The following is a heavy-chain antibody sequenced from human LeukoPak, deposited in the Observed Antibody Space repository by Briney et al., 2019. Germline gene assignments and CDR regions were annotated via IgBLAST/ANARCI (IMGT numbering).Heavy chain of an antibody. J-gene: IGHJ4*02. CDR1: GGSISSSSYY. V-gene: IGHV4-39*07. Sequence: SETLSLTCTVSGGSISSSSYYWGWIRQPPGKGLEWIGSIYYSGSTYYNPSLKSRVTISVDTSKNQFSLKLSSVTAADTAVYYCARGASRGAVDYWGQGTLVTVSS. D-gene: IGHD3-10*01. CDR2: IYYSGST. CDR3: ARGASRGAVDY.